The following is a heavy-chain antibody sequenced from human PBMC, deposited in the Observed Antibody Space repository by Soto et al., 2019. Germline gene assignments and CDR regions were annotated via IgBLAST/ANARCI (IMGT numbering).Heavy chain of an antibody. CDR2: IYYSGST. Sequence: SETLSLTCTVSGGSISSGGYYWSWIRQHPGKGLEWIGYIYYSGSTYYNPSLKSRVTISVDTSKNQFSLKLSSVTAADTAVYYCARDALTTVTTWGVDYYYMDVWGKGTTVTVSS. V-gene: IGHV4-31*03. CDR3: ARDALTTVTTWGVDYYYMDV. D-gene: IGHD4-17*01. CDR1: GGSISSGGYY. J-gene: IGHJ6*03.